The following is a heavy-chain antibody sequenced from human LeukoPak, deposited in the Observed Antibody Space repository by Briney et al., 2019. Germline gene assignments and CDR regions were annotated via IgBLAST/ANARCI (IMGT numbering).Heavy chain of an antibody. V-gene: IGHV3-33*01. CDR3: ARGKDSSSSYYYYGMDV. D-gene: IGHD6-6*01. J-gene: IGHJ6*02. CDR2: IWYDGSNK. Sequence: PGGSLRLSCAASGFTFSSYGMHWVRQAPGKGLEWVAVIWYDGSNKYYADSVKGRFTISRDNSKNTLYLQMNSLRAEDTAVYYCARGKDSSSSYYYYGMDVWGQGTTVTVSS. CDR1: GFTFSSYG.